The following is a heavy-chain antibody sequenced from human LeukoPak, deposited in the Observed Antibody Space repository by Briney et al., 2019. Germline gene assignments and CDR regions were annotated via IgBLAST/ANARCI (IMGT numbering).Heavy chain of an antibody. CDR3: ARGRSAADDFDY. J-gene: IGHJ4*02. Sequence: ASVRVSSEASGYIFTSYGISWVRQAPGQGVERMGWISTYNGNTKYAQKVQGRVTLTTDTSTSTAYMELRSLRGDDTAIYYCARGRSAADDFDYWGQGTLVTVSS. CDR1: GYIFTSYG. D-gene: IGHD6-13*01. CDR2: ISTYNGNT. V-gene: IGHV1-18*01.